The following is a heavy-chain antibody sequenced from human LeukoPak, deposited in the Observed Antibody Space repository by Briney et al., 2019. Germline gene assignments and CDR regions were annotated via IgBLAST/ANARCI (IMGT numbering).Heavy chain of an antibody. CDR3: ARDLRASGYYYGMDV. CDR2: IYTSGTT. V-gene: IGHV3-66*01. CDR1: KFTVSTNY. D-gene: IGHD6-6*01. Sequence: GGSLRLSCAASKFTVSTNYMSWVRQAPGKGLEWVSIIYTSGTTYYADSVKGRFTISTDSSKNTLYLQINSLRAEDTALYYCARDLRASGYYYGMDVWGQGTTVTVSS. J-gene: IGHJ6*02.